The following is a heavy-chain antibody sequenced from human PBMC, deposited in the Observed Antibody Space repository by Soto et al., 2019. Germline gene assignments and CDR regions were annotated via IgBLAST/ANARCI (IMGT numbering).Heavy chain of an antibody. CDR1: GFVFSAYV. Sequence: QVHLVESGGGVVQPGTSLRLSCATSGFVFSAYVMHWVRQAPGKGLEWVAMISHDEYYIYYADSVKGRFTISRDNSKDTLNLHMSHLKTEETAMYYFARDPERIKFVDIDFWGQGTLVTVSS. CDR3: ARDPERIKFVDIDF. V-gene: IGHV3-30*19. J-gene: IGHJ4*02. CDR2: ISHDEYYI. D-gene: IGHD3-16*01.